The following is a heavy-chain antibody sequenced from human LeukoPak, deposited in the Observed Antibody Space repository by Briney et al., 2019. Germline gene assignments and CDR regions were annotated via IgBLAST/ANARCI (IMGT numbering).Heavy chain of an antibody. V-gene: IGHV3-11*04. J-gene: IGHJ5*02. D-gene: IGHD3-3*01. CDR2: ISSSGSTI. CDR1: GFTFSDYY. Sequence: GGSLRLSCAASGFTFSDYYMSWIRQAPGKGLEWVSYISSSGSTIYYADSVKGRFTISRDNAKNSLYLQMNSLRAEDTAVYYCARAPGITIFGVVHNWFDPWGQGTLVTVSS. CDR3: ARAPGITIFGVVHNWFDP.